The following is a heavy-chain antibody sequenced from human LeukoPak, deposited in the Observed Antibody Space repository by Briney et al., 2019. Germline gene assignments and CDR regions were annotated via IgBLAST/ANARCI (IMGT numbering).Heavy chain of an antibody. CDR1: GFTFSIYS. CDR3: ARARSPRYKVVASVVGMDV. D-gene: IGHD2-15*01. J-gene: IGHJ6*02. CDR2: IGGSSSSL. V-gene: IGHV3-21*01. Sequence: PGGSLRLSCVGSGFTFSIYSMNWVRQAPGKGLEWVSSIGGSSSSLYYAESVKGRFTISRDNARNSLYLQMNSLRAEDTAVYYCARARSPRYKVVASVVGMDVWGQGTTVTVSS.